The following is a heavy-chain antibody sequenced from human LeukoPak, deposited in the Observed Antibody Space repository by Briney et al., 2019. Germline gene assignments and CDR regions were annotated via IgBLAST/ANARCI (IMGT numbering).Heavy chain of an antibody. Sequence: GGSLRLSCGASGFTFSSHWMSWVRQVPGKGLEWVANIKQDGSEKYYVDSVEGRFTISRDNAKNSLYLQMNSLRAEDTAVYFCARDQTTVGLDFWGQETLVSVSS. D-gene: IGHD4-23*01. V-gene: IGHV3-7*03. CDR1: GFTFSSHW. J-gene: IGHJ4*02. CDR3: ARDQTTVGLDF. CDR2: IKQDGSEK.